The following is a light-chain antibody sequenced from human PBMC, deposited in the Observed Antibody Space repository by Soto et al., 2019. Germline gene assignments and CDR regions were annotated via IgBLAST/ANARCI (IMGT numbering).Light chain of an antibody. Sequence: EIVLTQSPGTLSLSPGERATLSCRASQSISGTYLAWYQQKPGRAPRILIYGASNRATGIQDRFSGSGSGTDFTLTISRLEPEDFAVYYCQHYGISPPWTFGQGTKVEIK. J-gene: IGKJ1*01. CDR3: QHYGISPPWT. V-gene: IGKV3-20*01. CDR1: QSISGTY. CDR2: GAS.